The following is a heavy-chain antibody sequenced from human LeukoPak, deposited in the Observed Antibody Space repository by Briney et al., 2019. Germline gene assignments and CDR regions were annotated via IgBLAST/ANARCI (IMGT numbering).Heavy chain of an antibody. D-gene: IGHD4-17*01. J-gene: IGHJ1*01. CDR1: GGSISSYY. V-gene: IGHV4-59*01. CDR3: ARGYYGDYVTPQH. Sequence: KTSETLSLTCTVSGGSISSYYWSWIRQPPGKGLEWIGYIYYSGSTNYNPSLKSRVTISVDTSKNQVSLRLRSVTTADTAVYYCARGYYGDYVTPQHWXXXTLVTVSS. CDR2: IYYSGST.